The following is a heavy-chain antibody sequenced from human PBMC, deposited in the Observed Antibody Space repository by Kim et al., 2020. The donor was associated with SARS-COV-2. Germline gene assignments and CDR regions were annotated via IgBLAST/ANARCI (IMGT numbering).Heavy chain of an antibody. CDR1: GGSISSYY. J-gene: IGHJ4*02. CDR3: ARADYYDSSGYYYDY. CDR2: IYYSGST. D-gene: IGHD3-22*01. V-gene: IGHV4-59*13. Sequence: SETLSLTCTVSGGSISSYYWSWIRQPPGKGLEWIGYIYYSGSTNYNPSLKSRVTISVDTSKNQFSLKLSSVTAADTAVYYCARADYYDSSGYYYDYWGQGTLVTVSS.